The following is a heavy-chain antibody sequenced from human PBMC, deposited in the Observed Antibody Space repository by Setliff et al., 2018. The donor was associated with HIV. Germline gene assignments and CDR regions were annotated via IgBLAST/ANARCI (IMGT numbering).Heavy chain of an antibody. J-gene: IGHJ3*02. Sequence: ASVKVSCKASGYIFSHYYTHWVRQAPGQGLEWMGRISPNSGGTHYPQKFQGRVTLTSDTSISTAYMELSGLRSDDTAVYYCASKLYCTNGVCLDAFDIWGQGTMVTVSS. CDR2: ISPNSGGT. V-gene: IGHV1-2*06. CDR3: ASKLYCTNGVCLDAFDI. CDR1: GYIFSHYY. D-gene: IGHD2-8*01.